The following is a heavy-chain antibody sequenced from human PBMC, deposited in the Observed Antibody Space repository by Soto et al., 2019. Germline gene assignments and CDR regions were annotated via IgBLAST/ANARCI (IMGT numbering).Heavy chain of an antibody. Sequence: SVKVSCQASGGTFSSYAISWVRQAPGQGLEWMGGIIPIFGTSNYAQKFQGRVTMTADKSTSTAYMELNSLRSEDTAVYYCTRDRVYRNYYDSSGLLNYYYGMDVWGQGTTVTVAS. V-gene: IGHV1-69*06. J-gene: IGHJ6*02. CDR2: IIPIFGTS. CDR1: GGTFSSYA. CDR3: TRDRVYRNYYDSSGLLNYYYGMDV. D-gene: IGHD3-22*01.